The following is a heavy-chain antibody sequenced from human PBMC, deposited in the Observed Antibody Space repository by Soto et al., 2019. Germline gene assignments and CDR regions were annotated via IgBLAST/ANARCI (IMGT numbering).Heavy chain of an antibody. J-gene: IGHJ2*01. D-gene: IGHD5-12*01. CDR1: GGTFSSYT. Sequence: SVKVSCKASGGTFSSYTISWVRQAPGQGLEWMGRIIPILGIANYAQKFQGRVTITADKSTSTAYMELSSLRSEDTAVYYCARDQGDGYNYHWYFDLWGRGTLVTVSS. CDR2: IIPILGIA. CDR3: ARDQGDGYNYHWYFDL. V-gene: IGHV1-69*04.